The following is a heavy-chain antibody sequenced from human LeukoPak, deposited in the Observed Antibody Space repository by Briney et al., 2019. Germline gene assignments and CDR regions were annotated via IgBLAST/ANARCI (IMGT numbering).Heavy chain of an antibody. CDR1: GFTFSSYG. J-gene: IGHJ4*02. D-gene: IGHD5-18*01. CDR2: ISHDGTVQ. CDR3: AKEGTAMASSYFDY. Sequence: PGGSLRLSCAASGFTFSSYGMQWVRQAPGKGLEWVAVISHDGTVQHYADSVKGRFTISRANSDNTLYLQMNSLRDEDTAMYYCAKEGTAMASSYFDYWGQGTLITVSS. V-gene: IGHV3-30*18.